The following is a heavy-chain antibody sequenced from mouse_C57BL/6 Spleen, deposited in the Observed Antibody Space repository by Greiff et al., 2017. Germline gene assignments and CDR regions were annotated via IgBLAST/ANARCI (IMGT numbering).Heavy chain of an antibody. CDR3: ARPLQLRLPWFAY. V-gene: IGHV1-22*01. J-gene: IGHJ3*01. D-gene: IGHD3-2*02. Sequence: EVQLQQSGPELVKPGASVKMSCKASGYTFTDYNMHWVKQSHGKSLEWIGYINPNNGGTSYNQKFKGKATLTVNKSSSTAYMELRSLTSEDSAVYYCARPLQLRLPWFAYWGQGTLVPVSA. CDR2: INPNNGGT. CDR1: GYTFTDYN.